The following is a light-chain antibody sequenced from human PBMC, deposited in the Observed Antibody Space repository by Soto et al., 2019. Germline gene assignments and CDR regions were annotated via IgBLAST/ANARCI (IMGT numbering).Light chain of an antibody. J-gene: IGKJ2*01. CDR3: QQANSFPYT. Sequence: DIQMTQSPSSVSASVGDRVTITCRASQDINSWLAWYQQEPGKAPKLLIYAASSLQSGVPSRFSGSGFGTDFTLTISSLQPEDFATYYCQQANSFPYTFGQGTKLEIK. CDR2: AAS. V-gene: IGKV1-12*01. CDR1: QDINSW.